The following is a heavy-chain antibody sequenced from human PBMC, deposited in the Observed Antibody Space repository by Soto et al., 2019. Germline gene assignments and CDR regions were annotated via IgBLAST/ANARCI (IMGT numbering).Heavy chain of an antibody. J-gene: IGHJ4*02. CDR3: ARALYCSSTSCYESFYYFDY. Sequence: SETLSLNCTVSGGSITSYYRSWIRQTPGKGLEWSGYISYSGSTNYNPSLKSRVTRSVDTSKNQFSLKLSSVTDADTAVYYCARALYCSSTSCYESFYYFDYWSLGSLVTVSS. CDR1: GGSITSYY. CDR2: ISYSGST. V-gene: IGHV4-59*01. D-gene: IGHD2-2*01.